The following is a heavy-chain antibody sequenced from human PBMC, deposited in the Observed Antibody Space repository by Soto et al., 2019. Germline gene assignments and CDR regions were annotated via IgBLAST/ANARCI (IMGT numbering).Heavy chain of an antibody. V-gene: IGHV4-30-4*01. D-gene: IGHD3-3*01. Sequence: QVQLQESGPGLVKPSQTLSLTCTVSGGSISSDDYYWSWIRQPPGKGLEWIGDIHDTATTSYSPSLKSRLTLSVATSTNQFSLTLRSVTAADTAVYFCASQYYDFSSGALDFWGQGILVTVSS. CDR3: ASQYYDFSSGALDF. J-gene: IGHJ4*02. CDR1: GGSISSDDYY. CDR2: IHDTATT.